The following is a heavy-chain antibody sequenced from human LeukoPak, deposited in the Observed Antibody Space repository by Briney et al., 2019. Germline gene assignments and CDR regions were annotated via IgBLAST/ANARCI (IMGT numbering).Heavy chain of an antibody. CDR2: INHSGST. CDR3: ARSGRGIAARHMGY. J-gene: IGHJ4*02. Sequence: KSSETLSLTCAVYGGSFSSYYWSWIRQPPGKGLEWIGEINHSGSTNYNPSLKSRVTISVDTSKNQFSLKLSSVTAADTAVYYCARSGRGIAARHMGYWGQGTLVTVSS. V-gene: IGHV4-34*01. D-gene: IGHD6-6*01. CDR1: GGSFSSYY.